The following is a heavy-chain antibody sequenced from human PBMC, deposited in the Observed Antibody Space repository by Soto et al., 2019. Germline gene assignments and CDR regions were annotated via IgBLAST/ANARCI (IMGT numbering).Heavy chain of an antibody. CDR1: GFTFNNYW. CDR3: ARDPAGSGSYSYNGLDV. D-gene: IGHD3-10*01. J-gene: IGHJ6*02. Sequence: GSLRLSCAASGFTFNNYWMHWVRQAPGKGLMWVSLINRGGSSTTYADSVKGRFTISRDNAKNTLYLQMNSLRDEDTAVYYCARDPAGSGSYSYNGLDVWRQGPTVTVSS. CDR2: INRGGSST. V-gene: IGHV3-74*01.